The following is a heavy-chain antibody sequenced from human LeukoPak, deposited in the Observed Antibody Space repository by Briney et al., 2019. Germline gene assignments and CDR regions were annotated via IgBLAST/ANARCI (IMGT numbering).Heavy chain of an antibody. Sequence: GGSLRLSCAASGFTFSSYGMHWVRQAPGKGLEWVAVIWYDGNNKYYADSVKGRFTLSRDNSKNTLYLQMNSLRAEDTAVYYCATDTNFGGNSLSAYWGQGTLVTVSS. CDR2: IWYDGNNK. D-gene: IGHD4-23*01. J-gene: IGHJ4*02. V-gene: IGHV3-33*01. CDR3: ATDTNFGGNSLSAY. CDR1: GFTFSSYG.